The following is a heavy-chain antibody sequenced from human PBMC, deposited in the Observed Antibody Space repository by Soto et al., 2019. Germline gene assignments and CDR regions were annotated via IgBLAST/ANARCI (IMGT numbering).Heavy chain of an antibody. Sequence: TSGSXSLTCTVPAGSIIIYYWMWVRHPPGKGREWIGYIYYSGSTNYNPSLKSRVTISVDRSKNQFSLKLSSVTAADTAVYYCERASPYVIRYLDELNWLEPCGQGTLVSVCS. CDR2: IYYSGST. V-gene: IGHV4-59*01. CDR3: ERASPYVIRYLDELNWLEP. CDR1: AGSIIIYY. J-gene: IGHJ5*02. D-gene: IGHD3-9*01.